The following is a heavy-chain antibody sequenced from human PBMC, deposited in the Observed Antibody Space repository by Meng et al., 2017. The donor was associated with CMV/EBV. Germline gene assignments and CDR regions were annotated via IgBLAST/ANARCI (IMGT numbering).Heavy chain of an antibody. D-gene: IGHD6-6*01. CDR3: AKVWYSSSSRSYYYYGMDV. CDR1: GFTFDDYA. J-gene: IGHJ6*02. CDR2: ISWNSGSI. V-gene: IGHV3-9*01. Sequence: GGSLRLSCAASGFTFDDYAMHWVRQAPGKGLEWVSGISWNSGSIGYADSVKGRFTISRDNAKNSLYLQMNSLRAEDTALYYCAKVWYSSSSRSYYYYGMDVWGQGTTVTVSS.